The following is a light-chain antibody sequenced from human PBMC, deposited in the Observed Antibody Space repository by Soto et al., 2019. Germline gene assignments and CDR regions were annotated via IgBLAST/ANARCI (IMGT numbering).Light chain of an antibody. CDR1: SSDVGGHNS. CDR2: EVS. J-gene: IGLJ3*02. Sequence: QSVLTQPASVSGSPGQSITISCTGTSSDVGGHNSVSWFQQHPGKAPQLIIYEVSNRPSGVSNRFSGSKSGNTASLTISGLQADDETDYYCSSYTSTSAWVFGGGTKVTVL. CDR3: SSYTSTSAWV. V-gene: IGLV2-14*01.